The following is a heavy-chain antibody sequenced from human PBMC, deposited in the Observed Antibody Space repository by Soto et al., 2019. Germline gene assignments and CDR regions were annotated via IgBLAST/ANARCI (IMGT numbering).Heavy chain of an antibody. CDR1: GFSLSTSGMR. V-gene: IGHV2-70*04. D-gene: IGHD6-13*01. Sequence: SGPTLGNPTQTRTLTCTFSGFSLSTSGMRVSWIRQPPGKALEWLARIDWDDDKLYSTSLKTRLTISKDTSKNQVVLTMTNMDPVDTATYYCARSIVAAGNRWFDPWGQGTLVTVSS. CDR3: ARSIVAAGNRWFDP. J-gene: IGHJ5*02. CDR2: IDWDDDK.